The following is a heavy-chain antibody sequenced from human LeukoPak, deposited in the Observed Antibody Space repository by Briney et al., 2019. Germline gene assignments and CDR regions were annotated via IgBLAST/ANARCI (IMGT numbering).Heavy chain of an antibody. D-gene: IGHD6-19*01. CDR2: ISYDGSNK. CDR1: GFTFSSYG. CDR3: AKDALASSNLDY. V-gene: IGHV3-30*18. Sequence: GRSLRLSCAASGFTFSSYGMHWVRQAPGKGLEWVAVISYDGSNKYYADSVKGRFTISRDNSKNTLYLQMNSLRAEDTAVYYCAKDALASSNLDYWGQGTLVTVSS. J-gene: IGHJ4*01.